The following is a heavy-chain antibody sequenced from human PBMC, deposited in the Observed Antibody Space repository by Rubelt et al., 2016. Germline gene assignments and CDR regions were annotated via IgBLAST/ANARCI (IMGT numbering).Heavy chain of an antibody. CDR2: LSGSGENI. CDR3: AKETVKGWLRGVDC. V-gene: IGHV3-23*01. Sequence: GGGLVQPGGSLRLSCAASEFGFSTYAMSWVRQAPGKGLEWVSGLSGSGENIYYADSVKGRFTISRDNSKSTLYLQMNSLRAEDTAVYYCAKETVKGWLRGVDCWGQGTLVTVSS. D-gene: IGHD5-12*01. J-gene: IGHJ4*02. CDR1: EFGFSTYA.